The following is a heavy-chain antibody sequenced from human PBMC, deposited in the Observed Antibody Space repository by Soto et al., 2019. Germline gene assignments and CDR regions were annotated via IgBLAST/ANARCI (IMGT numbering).Heavy chain of an antibody. Sequence: QVTLKESGPVLVKPTEPLTLTCTVSGFSLSNARMGVSWIRQPPGKALEWLAHIFSNDEKSYSTSLKSRLTISKDTSKSQVVLTMTNMDPVDTATYYCARVSPLVGATLVVAFDIWGQGTMVTVSS. D-gene: IGHD1-26*01. CDR2: IFSNDEK. CDR1: GFSLSNARMG. J-gene: IGHJ3*02. CDR3: ARVSPLVGATLVVAFDI. V-gene: IGHV2-26*01.